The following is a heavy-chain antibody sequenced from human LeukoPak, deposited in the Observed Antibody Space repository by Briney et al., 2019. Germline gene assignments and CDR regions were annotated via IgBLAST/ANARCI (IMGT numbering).Heavy chain of an antibody. J-gene: IGHJ6*03. D-gene: IGHD3-3*01. CDR3: TTDQDDFWSGYYVDYYYYYMDV. V-gene: IGHV3-15*01. CDR2: IKSKTDGGTT. Sequence: GGSLRLSCAASGFTVRSDYMTWVRQAPGKGLEWVGRIKSKTDGGTTDYGAPVKGRFAISRDDSKNTLYLQMNSLKTEDTAVYYCTTDQDDFWSGYYVDYYYYYMDVWGKGTTVTVSS. CDR1: GFTVRSDY.